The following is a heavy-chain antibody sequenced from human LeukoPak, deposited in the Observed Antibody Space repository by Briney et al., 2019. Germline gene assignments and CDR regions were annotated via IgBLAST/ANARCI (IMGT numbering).Heavy chain of an antibody. J-gene: IGHJ4*02. CDR3: ARGGEDCTNGVCYFNY. Sequence: SETLSLTCAVYGGSFSGYYWSWIRQPPGEGLEWIGEINHSGNTNYNPSLKSRVTISVDTSKNQFSLKLSSVTAADTAVYYCARGGEDCTNGVCYFNYWGQGTLVTVSS. CDR2: INHSGNT. D-gene: IGHD2-8*01. CDR1: GGSFSGYY. V-gene: IGHV4-34*01.